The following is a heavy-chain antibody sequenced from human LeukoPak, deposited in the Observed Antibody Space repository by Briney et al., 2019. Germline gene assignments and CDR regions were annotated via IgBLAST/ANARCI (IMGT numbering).Heavy chain of an antibody. V-gene: IGHV3-48*03. CDR2: ISGSGTGV. J-gene: IGHJ4*02. CDR1: GFTFSTYE. D-gene: IGHD6-6*01. CDR3: ASGFSSSPYFDY. Sequence: GGSLRLSCAASGFTFSTYEINWVRQAPGKGLEWVSYISGSGTGVYSADSVKGRFTISRDNAKNSLYLQMNSLRADDTAVYYCASGFSSSPYFDYWGQGTLVTVSS.